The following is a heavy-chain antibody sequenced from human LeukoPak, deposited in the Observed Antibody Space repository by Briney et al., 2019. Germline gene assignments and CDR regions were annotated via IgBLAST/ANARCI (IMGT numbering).Heavy chain of an antibody. CDR3: ARAGPYDAFDI. CDR1: GYTFTDFY. D-gene: IGHD1-14*01. J-gene: IGHJ3*02. V-gene: IGHV1-2*02. Sequence: ASVKVSCKASGYTFTDFYIHWVRQAPGQGLEWMGWINPNSGGTNYAQRFQGRVTMTRDTSISTAYMELSRLRSDDTAVYYCARAGPYDAFDIWGQGTMVTVSS. CDR2: INPNSGGT.